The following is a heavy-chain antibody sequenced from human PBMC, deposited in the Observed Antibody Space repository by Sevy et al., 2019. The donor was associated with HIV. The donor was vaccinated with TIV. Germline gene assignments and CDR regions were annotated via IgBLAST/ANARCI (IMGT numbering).Heavy chain of an antibody. CDR3: ARGKGGYGYGLNY. Sequence: GGSLRLSCSASGFTVSINYMTWVRQAPGKGLEWVSVIYSDGTTHHGDSVKGRFSMSRDNSENTRYLQMNSLGVEDTAGYYCARGKGGYGYGLNYWGQGTLVTVSS. CDR1: GFTVSINY. D-gene: IGHD5-18*01. CDR2: IYSDGTT. J-gene: IGHJ4*02. V-gene: IGHV3-66*01.